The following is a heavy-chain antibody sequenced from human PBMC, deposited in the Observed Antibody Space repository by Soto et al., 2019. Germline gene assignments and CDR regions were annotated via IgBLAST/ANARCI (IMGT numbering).Heavy chain of an antibody. CDR1: GYTFTSYD. CDR2: MNPNSGNT. J-gene: IGHJ5*02. V-gene: IGHV1-8*01. Sequence: GASVKVSCKASGYTFTSYDINWVRQATGQGLEWMGWMNPNSGNTGYAQKFQGRVTMTRNTSISTAYMELSSLRSEDTAVYYCAIIGYCSSTSCYGYNWFDPWGQGTLVTVSS. D-gene: IGHD2-2*01. CDR3: AIIGYCSSTSCYGYNWFDP.